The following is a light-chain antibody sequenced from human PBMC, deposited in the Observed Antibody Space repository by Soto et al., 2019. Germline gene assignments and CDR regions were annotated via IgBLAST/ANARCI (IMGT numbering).Light chain of an antibody. CDR3: QQRSNWPWT. V-gene: IGKV3-11*01. CDR2: GAS. CDR1: QSVSSY. Sequence: EIVLTQSPATLSLSPGERATLSYRASQSVSSYLAWYQQKPGQAPRLLIYGASNRATGIPARFSGSGSGTDFTLTISSLEPEDFAVYYCQQRSNWPWTFGQGTKVDIK. J-gene: IGKJ1*01.